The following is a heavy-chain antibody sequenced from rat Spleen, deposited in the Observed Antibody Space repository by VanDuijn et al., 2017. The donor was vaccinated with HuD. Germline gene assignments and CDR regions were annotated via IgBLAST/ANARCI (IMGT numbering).Heavy chain of an antibody. V-gene: IGHV5-29*01. CDR3: VRSVFDY. CDR2: INYDGSNT. J-gene: IGHJ2*01. CDR1: GFTFSDYY. Sequence: EVQLVESDGGLVQPGRSLKLSCAASGFTFSDYYMAWVLQAPTKGLEWVATINYDGSNTYYRDSVKGGFTISRDNAKSTLYLQMDSLRSEDTATYYCVRSVFDYWGQGVMVTVSS.